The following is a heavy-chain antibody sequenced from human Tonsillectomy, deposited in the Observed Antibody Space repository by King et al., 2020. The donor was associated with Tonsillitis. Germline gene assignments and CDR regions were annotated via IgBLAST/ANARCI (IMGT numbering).Heavy chain of an antibody. D-gene: IGHD6-19*01. V-gene: IGHV4-39*01. Sequence: LQLQESGPGLVRPSETLSLSCTVSGGSIYSTNYYGVWIRQPPGKGLEWIATIYLSGSTYYNPSLKSRVTLSVDPSNHQFSLKLSSVTAADTAVYYCATGWLAPDYWGQGTLVTVSS. CDR3: ATGWLAPDY. CDR2: IYLSGST. CDR1: GGSIYSTNYY. J-gene: IGHJ4*02.